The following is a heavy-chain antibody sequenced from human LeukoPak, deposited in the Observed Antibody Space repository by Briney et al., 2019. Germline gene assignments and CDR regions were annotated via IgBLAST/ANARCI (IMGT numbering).Heavy chain of an antibody. CDR3: ARQDYYDSSGTFDY. D-gene: IGHD3-22*01. Sequence: PSETLSLTCTVSGGSISSSSYCWGWIRQPPGKGLEWIGSIYYSGSTYYNPSLKSRVTISVDTSKNQFSLKLSSVTAADTAVYYCARQDYYDSSGTFDYWGQGTLVTVSS. V-gene: IGHV4-39*01. J-gene: IGHJ4*02. CDR2: IYYSGST. CDR1: GGSISSSSYC.